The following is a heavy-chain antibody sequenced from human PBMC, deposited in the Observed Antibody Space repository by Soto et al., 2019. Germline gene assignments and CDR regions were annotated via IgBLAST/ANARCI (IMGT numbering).Heavy chain of an antibody. D-gene: IGHD3-10*01. Sequence: KPSETLSLTCTVSGGSISSYYWSWIRQPPGKGLEWIGYIYYSGSTNYNPSLKSRVTISVDTSKNQFSLKLSSVTAADTAVYYCARDRFTMVRGVIITNWFVHCGHGTLVTVPT. J-gene: IGHJ5*02. CDR2: IYYSGST. CDR3: ARDRFTMVRGVIITNWFVH. V-gene: IGHV4-59*01. CDR1: GGSISSYY.